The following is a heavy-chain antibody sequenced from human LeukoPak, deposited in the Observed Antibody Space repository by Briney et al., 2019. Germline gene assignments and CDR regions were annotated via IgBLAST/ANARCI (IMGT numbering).Heavy chain of an antibody. D-gene: IGHD4-17*01. V-gene: IGHV3-23*01. Sequence: GGSLRLSCAASGFTFSSSAMSWVRQVPGKGLEWVSGISASGGSTYYADPVRGRFTISRDNSKNTLYLQMNSLRAEDTAVYYCAKDRSRDYADYYFDYWGQGTLVTVSS. J-gene: IGHJ4*02. CDR1: GFTFSSSA. CDR2: ISASGGST. CDR3: AKDRSRDYADYYFDY.